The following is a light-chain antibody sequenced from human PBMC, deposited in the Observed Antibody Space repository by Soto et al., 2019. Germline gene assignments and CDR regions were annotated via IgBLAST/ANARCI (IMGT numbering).Light chain of an antibody. V-gene: IGKV3-20*01. J-gene: IGKJ5*01. Sequence: EFVLAHSPGAVSSSAGERATLSCRSSQTVRNNYLAWYQQKPGQAPRLLIYDASSRATGIPARFSGSGSGTDFTLTISSLEPEDFATYYCQQVNSYPQTFGQGTRLEIK. CDR2: DAS. CDR1: QTVRNNY. CDR3: QQVNSYPQT.